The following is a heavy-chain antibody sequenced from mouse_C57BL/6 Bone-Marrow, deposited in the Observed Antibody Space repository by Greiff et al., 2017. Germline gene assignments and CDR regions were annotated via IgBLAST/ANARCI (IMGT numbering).Heavy chain of an antibody. V-gene: IGHV14-4*01. CDR3: TSYYYGSRWFDY. CDR2: IDPENGDT. CDR1: GFNIKDDY. D-gene: IGHD1-1*01. Sequence: EVQLQESGAELVRPGASVKLSCTASGFNIKDDYMHWVKQRPEQGLAWIGWIDPENGDTEYASKFQGKATITADTSSNTAYLQLSSLTSEDTAVYYCTSYYYGSRWFDYWGQGTTLTVSS. J-gene: IGHJ2*01.